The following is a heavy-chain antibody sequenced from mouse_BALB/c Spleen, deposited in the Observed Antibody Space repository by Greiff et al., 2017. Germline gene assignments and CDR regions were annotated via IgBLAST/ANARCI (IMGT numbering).Heavy chain of an antibody. CDR2: ISYSGST. CDR3: ARSLTGYFDY. CDR1: GYSITSDYA. D-gene: IGHD4-1*01. Sequence: EVKLMESGPGLVKPSQSLSLTCTVTGYSITSDYAWNWIRQFPGNKLEWMGYISYSGSTSYNPSLKSRISITRDTSKNQFFLQLNSVTTEDTATYYCARSLTGYFDYWGQGTTLTVSS. J-gene: IGHJ2*01. V-gene: IGHV3-2*02.